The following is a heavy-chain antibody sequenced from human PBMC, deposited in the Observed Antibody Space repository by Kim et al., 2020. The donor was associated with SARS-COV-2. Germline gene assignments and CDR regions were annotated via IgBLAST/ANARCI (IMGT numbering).Heavy chain of an antibody. D-gene: IGHD1-26*01. J-gene: IGHJ3*01. CDR3: ARIIIVGSSALDV. CDR2: INTGTGAT. V-gene: IGHV1-3*04. Sequence: ASVKVSCKASGYTFTNHVIHWVRQAPGQRLEWMGWINTGTGATEYSQNFQGRVTITRDTSASTAYMALSSLRSEDTAVYFCARIIIVGSSALDVWGQGTMVIVSS. CDR1: GYTFTNHV.